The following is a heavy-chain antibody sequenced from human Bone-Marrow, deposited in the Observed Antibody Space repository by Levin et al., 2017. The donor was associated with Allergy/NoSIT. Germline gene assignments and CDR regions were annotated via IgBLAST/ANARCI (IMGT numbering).Heavy chain of an antibody. CDR3: ARDYPVYCDGGTCYSEY. D-gene: IGHD2-15*01. CDR1: GFIFSSYS. CDR2: INQDGREK. Sequence: PGGSLRLSCASSGFIFSSYSMSWVRQAPGKGLEWVANINQDGREKYYLESVKGRFTISRDNAKNSLFLEMRSLRAEDTATYYCARDYPVYCDGGTCYSEYWGRGALVTVGS. J-gene: IGHJ4*02. V-gene: IGHV3-7*03.